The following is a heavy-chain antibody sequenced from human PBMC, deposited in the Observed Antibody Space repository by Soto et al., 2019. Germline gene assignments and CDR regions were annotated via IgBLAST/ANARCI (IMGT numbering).Heavy chain of an antibody. CDR1: GMSITDSEMG. Sequence: QVTLKDSGPVLVKPTETLTLRCTVSGMSITDSEMGVSWIRQPPGRPLEWLAHIDSSGEKSYRTCLKSRLAISKDTSKSQIVLTMTNMDPAETATYYCARRHLAVAVSPVFDPWGQGIPVTVSS. CDR2: IDSSGEK. V-gene: IGHV2-26*01. CDR3: ARRHLAVAVSPVFDP. D-gene: IGHD6-19*01. J-gene: IGHJ5*02.